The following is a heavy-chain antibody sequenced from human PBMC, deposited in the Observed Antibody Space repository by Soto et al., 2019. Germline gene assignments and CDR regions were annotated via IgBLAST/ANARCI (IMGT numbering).Heavy chain of an antibody. Sequence: PSETLSLTCSVSGDSISSGYWTWIRQPPGRGLEWIGFMYFGGSFNYNPSLESRVIFSVDTSENQFSLKLTSVTAADTAIYYCKRVYYDSVGFGVAPWGQGGQVSVS. CDR1: GDSISSGY. CDR3: KRVYYDSVGFGVAP. V-gene: IGHV4-59*01. D-gene: IGHD3-22*01. CDR2: MYFGGSF. J-gene: IGHJ5*02.